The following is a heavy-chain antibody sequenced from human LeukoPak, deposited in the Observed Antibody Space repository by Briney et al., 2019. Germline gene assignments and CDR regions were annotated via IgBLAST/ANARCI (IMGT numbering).Heavy chain of an antibody. Sequence: GGSLRLSCAASGFTFSSYWMHWVRQVPGKGLEWVGRVKSKIDGGTTDYAAAVKGRFTISRDDSKNTLSLQMNSLKTEDTAVYYCTTDPSGGYYEFDHWGQGILVTVSS. CDR2: VKSKIDGGTT. V-gene: IGHV3-15*07. CDR3: TTDPSGGYYEFDH. D-gene: IGHD1-26*01. CDR1: GFTFSSYW. J-gene: IGHJ4*02.